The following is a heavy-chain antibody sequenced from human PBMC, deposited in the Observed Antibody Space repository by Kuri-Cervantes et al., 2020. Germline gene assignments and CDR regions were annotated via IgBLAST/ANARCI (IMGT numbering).Heavy chain of an antibody. CDR2: ISSSRSTI. Sequence: GGSLRLSCAAAGFTVSSYSMNWVRQAPGKGLEWVSYISSSRSTIYDADSVKGRFTISRDNAKNSLYLQMNSLRAEDTAVYYCAKVNAVVVITMDLLSAFDIWGQGTMVTVSS. CDR1: GFTVSSYS. J-gene: IGHJ3*02. V-gene: IGHV3-48*01. CDR3: AKVNAVVVITMDLLSAFDI. D-gene: IGHD3-22*01.